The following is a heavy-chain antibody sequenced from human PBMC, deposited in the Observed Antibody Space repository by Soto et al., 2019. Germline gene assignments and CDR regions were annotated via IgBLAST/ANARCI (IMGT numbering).Heavy chain of an antibody. CDR3: AKDSSGSYYFSYFDY. Sequence: LSSASSGFTFSSYGMHWVRQAPGKGLEWVAVISYDGSNKYYADSVKGRFTISRDNSKNTLYLQMNSLRAEDTAVYYCAKDSSGSYYFSYFDYWGQGTLVTVSS. J-gene: IGHJ4*02. D-gene: IGHD1-26*01. CDR2: ISYDGSNK. CDR1: GFTFSSYG. V-gene: IGHV3-30*18.